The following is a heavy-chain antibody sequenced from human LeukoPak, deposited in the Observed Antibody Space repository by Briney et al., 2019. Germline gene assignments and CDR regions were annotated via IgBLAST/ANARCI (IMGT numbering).Heavy chain of an antibody. Sequence: PGGSLRLSCAASGFTFSSYGMHWVRQAPGKGLEWVAVISYDGSNKYYADSVRGRFTISRDNSKNTLYLQMNSLRAEDTAVYYCAKDTAMAKRNLYFDLWGRGTLVTVSS. J-gene: IGHJ2*01. CDR2: ISYDGSNK. CDR3: AKDTAMAKRNLYFDL. D-gene: IGHD5-18*01. V-gene: IGHV3-30*18. CDR1: GFTFSSYG.